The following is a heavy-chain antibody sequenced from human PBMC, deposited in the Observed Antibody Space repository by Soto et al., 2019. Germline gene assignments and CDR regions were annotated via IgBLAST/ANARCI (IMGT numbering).Heavy chain of an antibody. V-gene: IGHV4-59*12. CDR2: IYYSGST. J-gene: IGHJ4*02. CDR1: GGSISSYY. Sequence: SETLSLTCTVSGGSISSYYWSWIRQPPGKGLEWIGYIYYSGSTNYNPSLKSRVTISVDTSKNQFSLKLSSVTAADTAVYYCAREYYYGSGSYYKGPFDYWGQGTLVTVSS. D-gene: IGHD3-10*01. CDR3: AREYYYGSGSYYKGPFDY.